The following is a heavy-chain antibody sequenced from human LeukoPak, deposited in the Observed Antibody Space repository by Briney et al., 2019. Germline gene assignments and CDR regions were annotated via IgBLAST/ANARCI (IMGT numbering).Heavy chain of an antibody. CDR1: GYTFTSYY. Sequence: ASVKVSCKASGYTFTSYYMHWVRQAPGQGLEWVGIINLRGGSTSYAQKFQGRVTMTRDTSTSTVYMDLTSLRPDDTAVYYCARHSLPGTTPFDFWGQGTLVTVSS. CDR3: ARHSLPGTTPFDF. V-gene: IGHV1-46*01. J-gene: IGHJ4*02. D-gene: IGHD1-1*01. CDR2: INLRGGST.